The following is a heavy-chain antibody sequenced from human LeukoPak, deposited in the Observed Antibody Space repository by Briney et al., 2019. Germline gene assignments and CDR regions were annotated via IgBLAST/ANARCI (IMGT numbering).Heavy chain of an antibody. Sequence: GGSLRLSCAASGFTFSDYYMSWIRQAPGKGLEWVSYISSSGSTIYYADSVKGRFTISRDNAKNSLYLQMNSLRAEDTAVYYCARSPRILTGKYYYYYYYMDVWGKGTTVTISS. V-gene: IGHV3-11*01. CDR2: ISSSGSTI. D-gene: IGHD3-9*01. J-gene: IGHJ6*03. CDR1: GFTFSDYY. CDR3: ARSPRILTGKYYYYYYYMDV.